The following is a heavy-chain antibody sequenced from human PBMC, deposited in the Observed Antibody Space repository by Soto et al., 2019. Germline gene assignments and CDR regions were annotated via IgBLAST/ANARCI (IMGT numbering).Heavy chain of an antibody. V-gene: IGHV4-39*01. D-gene: IGHD6-19*01. J-gene: IGHJ4*02. Sequence: SETLSLTCTVSGGSISSSSYYWGWIRQPPGKGLEWIGSIYYSGSTYYNPSLKSRVTISVDTSKNQFSLKLSSVTAADTAVYYCARHVRAAVAGPEYFDYWGQGTLVTVSS. CDR3: ARHVRAAVAGPEYFDY. CDR2: IYYSGST. CDR1: GGSISSSSYY.